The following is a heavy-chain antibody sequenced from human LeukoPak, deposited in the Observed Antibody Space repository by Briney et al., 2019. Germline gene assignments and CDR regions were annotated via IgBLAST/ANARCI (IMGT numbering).Heavy chain of an antibody. V-gene: IGHV3-30*02. CDR1: GFTFSSYG. Sequence: PGGSLGLSCAASGFTFSSYGMHWVRQAPGKGLEWVAFIRYDGSNKYYADSVKGRFTISRDNSTNTLYLQMNSLRGEDTAVYYCAKDRVLRYFDWLFDLDYWGQGTLVTVSS. J-gene: IGHJ4*02. D-gene: IGHD3-9*01. CDR2: IRYDGSNK. CDR3: AKDRVLRYFDWLFDLDY.